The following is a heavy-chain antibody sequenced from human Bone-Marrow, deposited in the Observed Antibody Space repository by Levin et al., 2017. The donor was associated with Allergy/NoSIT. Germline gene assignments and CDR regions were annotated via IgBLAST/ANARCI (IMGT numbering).Heavy chain of an antibody. CDR3: ARANYDSSGYYSYYFDY. D-gene: IGHD3-22*01. J-gene: IGHJ4*02. CDR2: ISSSSSYI. Sequence: GGSLRLSCAASGFTFSSYSMNWVRQAPGKGLEWVSSISSSSSYIYYADSVKGRFTISRDNAKNSLYLQMNSLRAEDTAVYYCARANYDSSGYYSYYFDYWGQGTLVTVSS. V-gene: IGHV3-21*01. CDR1: GFTFSSYS.